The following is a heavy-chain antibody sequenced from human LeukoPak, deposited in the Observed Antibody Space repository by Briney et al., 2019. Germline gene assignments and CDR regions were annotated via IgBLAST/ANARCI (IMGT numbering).Heavy chain of an antibody. V-gene: IGHV4-61*02. D-gene: IGHD4-11*01. CDR1: GGSVSSGSYY. Sequence: PSETLSLTCTVSGGSVSSGSYYWTWIRQPAGKGLEWIGRMYTRGSTNYNPSLKSRVTMSVDTSKNQFSLELNSVTAADTAFYYCARERQSKYLDYWGQGTLVTVSS. J-gene: IGHJ4*02. CDR2: MYTRGST. CDR3: ARERQSKYLDY.